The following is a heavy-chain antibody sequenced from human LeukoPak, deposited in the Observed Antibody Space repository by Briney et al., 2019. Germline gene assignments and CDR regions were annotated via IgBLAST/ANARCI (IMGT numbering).Heavy chain of an antibody. V-gene: IGHV1-69*01. CDR1: GGTFSSYA. CDR3: ARDYYGSGSYPYYYYYGMDV. Sequence: SVKVSCKASGGTFSSYAISWVRQAPGQGLEWMGGIIPIFGTANYAQKFQGRVMITADESTSTAYMELSSLRSEDTAVYYCARDYYGSGSYPYYYYYGMDVWGQGTTVTVSS. CDR2: IIPIFGTA. D-gene: IGHD3-10*01. J-gene: IGHJ6*02.